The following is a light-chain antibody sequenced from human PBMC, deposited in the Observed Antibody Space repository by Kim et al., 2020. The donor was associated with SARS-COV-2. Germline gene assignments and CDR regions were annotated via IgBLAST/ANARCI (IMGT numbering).Light chain of an antibody. CDR3: LAWDRFTGV. J-gene: IGLJ2*01. CDR1: KLGDKY. Sequence: VSPGQTATITCSGDKLGDKYVSWYQQKAGQSPVLLIYHDTRRPSGNPERFSGANSGSTATLTISGTQAMDEADYYCLAWDRFTGVFGGGTQLTVL. V-gene: IGLV3-1*01. CDR2: HDT.